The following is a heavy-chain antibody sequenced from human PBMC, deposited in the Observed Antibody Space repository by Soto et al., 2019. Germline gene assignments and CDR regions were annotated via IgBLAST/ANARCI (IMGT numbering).Heavy chain of an antibody. CDR1: GGSISSSSYY. J-gene: IGHJ3*02. Sequence: WETLSLTCTVSGGSISSSSYYWGWIRQPPGKGLEWIGSIYYSGSTYYNPSLKSRVTISVDTSKNQFSLKLSSVTAADTAVYYCATKRSPGRHAFDIWGQGTMVTVSS. CDR2: IYYSGST. D-gene: IGHD2-15*01. V-gene: IGHV4-39*01. CDR3: ATKRSPGRHAFDI.